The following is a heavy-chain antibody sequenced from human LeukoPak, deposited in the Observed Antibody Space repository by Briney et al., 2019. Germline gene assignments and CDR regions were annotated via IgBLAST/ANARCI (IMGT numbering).Heavy chain of an antibody. J-gene: IGHJ3*01. Sequence: SETLSLTCTVSGGSIISHYWHWLRQPAGKGLEWIGRVYASGSTTYNPSLKNRVTMSVDTSKNQFSLRLTSVTAADTAVYYCAKDTSSWYSPPGAFDLWGQGTMVTVSS. CDR3: AKDTSSWYSPPGAFDL. CDR2: VYASGST. CDR1: GGSIISHY. V-gene: IGHV4-4*07. D-gene: IGHD6-13*01.